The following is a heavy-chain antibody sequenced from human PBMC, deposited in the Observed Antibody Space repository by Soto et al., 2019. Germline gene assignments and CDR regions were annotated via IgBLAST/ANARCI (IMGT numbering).Heavy chain of an antibody. CDR2: INYTGTT. CDR1: GGSFSGYS. J-gene: IGHJ4*01. V-gene: IGHV4-34*01. Sequence: SETLSLTCAVNGGSFSGYSCTWIRQAPGKGLDWIGEINYTGTTNYSPSLKSRVTLSVDTSKNQFSLELRSVSAADTAVYYCAREGGSGWYYYDYWGHGTLVNVSS. CDR3: AREGGSGWYYYDY. D-gene: IGHD6-19*01.